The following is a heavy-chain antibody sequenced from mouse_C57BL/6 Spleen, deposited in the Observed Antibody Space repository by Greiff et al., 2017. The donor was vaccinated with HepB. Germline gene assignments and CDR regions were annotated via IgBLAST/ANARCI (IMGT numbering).Heavy chain of an antibody. J-gene: IGHJ4*01. V-gene: IGHV1-18*01. CDR2: INPNNGGT. CDR3: SRKNYYDGSSDAMDY. D-gene: IGHD1-1*01. CDR1: GYTFTDYN. Sequence: VQLQQSGPELVKPGASVKIPCKASGYTFTDYNMDWVKQSHGKSLEWIGDINPNNGGTIYNQKFKGKATLTVDKSSSTAYMALRSLTSEDTAVYYCSRKNYYDGSSDAMDYWGQGTSVTVSS.